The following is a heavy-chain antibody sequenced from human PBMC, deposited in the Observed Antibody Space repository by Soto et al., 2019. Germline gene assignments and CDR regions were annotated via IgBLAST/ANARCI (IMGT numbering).Heavy chain of an antibody. CDR3: TSSALIDYYYYYGMAV. CDR1: GFTFSGSA. Sequence: EVQLVESGGGLVQPGGSLKLSCAASGFTFSGSAMHWVRQASGKGLEWVGRIRSKANSYATAYAASVKGRFTISRDDSKNKAYMQMNSLKTEDRAVYYCTSSALIDYYYYYGMAVWGQGTTVTVSS. J-gene: IGHJ6*02. V-gene: IGHV3-73*02. D-gene: IGHD3-22*01. CDR2: IRSKANSYAT.